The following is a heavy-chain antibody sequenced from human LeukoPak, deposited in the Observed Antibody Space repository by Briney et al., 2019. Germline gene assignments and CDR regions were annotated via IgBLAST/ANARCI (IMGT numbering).Heavy chain of an antibody. CDR2: ISGSGGST. CDR1: GFTFSNYV. CDR3: AKDQGLPGYYYYMGV. D-gene: IGHD5/OR15-5a*01. V-gene: IGHV3-23*01. J-gene: IGHJ6*03. Sequence: GGSLRLSCAASGFTFSNYVMSWVRQAPGKGLEWVSAISGSGGSTYYADSVKGRFTISRDNSKNTLYLQMNSLRAEDTAVYYCAKDQGLPGYYYYMGVWGKGTTVTVSS.